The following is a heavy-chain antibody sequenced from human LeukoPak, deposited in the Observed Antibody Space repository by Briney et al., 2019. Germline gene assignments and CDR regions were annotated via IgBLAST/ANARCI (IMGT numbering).Heavy chain of an antibody. J-gene: IGHJ4*02. Sequence: PGGSLILSCAASGVTFSAYEMNWVRQAPGKGLEWLACISGSGTPAYYADSVKGRFTISRDNARNSVYLQMTSLRAEDTGIYYCARGFRDTAMFLDYWGQGTLVTVSS. D-gene: IGHD5-18*01. CDR1: GVTFSAYE. CDR3: ARGFRDTAMFLDY. CDR2: ISGSGTPA. V-gene: IGHV3-48*03.